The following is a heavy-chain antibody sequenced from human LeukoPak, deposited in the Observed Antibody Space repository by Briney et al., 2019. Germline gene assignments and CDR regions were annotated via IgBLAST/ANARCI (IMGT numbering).Heavy chain of an antibody. Sequence: QPGGPLRLSCAASGFAFSSYAMSGVRPPPGKGLEWVSAISGSGGSTYYGDSVKGRFTISRDNSKNTLYLQMNSLRAEDTAVYYCAKIPRRVRGVITDYWGQGTLVTVSS. D-gene: IGHD3-10*01. CDR1: GFAFSSYA. V-gene: IGHV3-23*01. CDR3: AKIPRRVRGVITDY. CDR2: ISGSGGST. J-gene: IGHJ4*02.